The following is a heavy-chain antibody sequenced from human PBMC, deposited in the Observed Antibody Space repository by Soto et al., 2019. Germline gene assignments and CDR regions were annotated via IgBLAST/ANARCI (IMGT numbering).Heavy chain of an antibody. V-gene: IGHV4-59*01. J-gene: IGHJ4*02. CDR2: IYYSGST. Sequence: SETLSLTCTVSGGSISIYYWSWIRQPPGKGLEWIGYIYYSGSTNYNPSLKSRVTISVDTSKNQFSLKLSSVTAADTAVYYCARAYGDYVFDYWGQGTLVTVSS. CDR3: ARAYGDYVFDY. D-gene: IGHD4-17*01. CDR1: GGSISIYY.